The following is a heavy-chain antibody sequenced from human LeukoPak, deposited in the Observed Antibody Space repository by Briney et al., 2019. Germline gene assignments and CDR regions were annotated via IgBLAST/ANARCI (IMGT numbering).Heavy chain of an antibody. CDR3: TTVGWAAAVPYYYYYMDV. Sequence: PGGSLRLSCAASGFTFSNAWMSWVRQAPGKGLEWVGRIKSKTDGGTTDYAAPVKGRFTISRDDSKNTLYLQMNSLKTEDTAVYYCTTVGWAAAVPYYYYYMDVWGKGTTVTVSS. CDR2: IKSKTDGGTT. J-gene: IGHJ6*03. D-gene: IGHD6-13*01. V-gene: IGHV3-15*01. CDR1: GFTFSNAW.